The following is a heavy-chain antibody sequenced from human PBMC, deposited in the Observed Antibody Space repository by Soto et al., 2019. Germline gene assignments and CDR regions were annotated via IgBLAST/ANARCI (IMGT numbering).Heavy chain of an antibody. CDR1: GFVFSEYG. CDR3: AKEGTPRVSRWDDY. D-gene: IGHD1-26*01. J-gene: IGHJ4*02. CDR2: ISHEGSAQ. V-gene: IGHV3-30*18. Sequence: QVQLVESGGGVAQPGGSLRLSCAGSGFVFSEYGIGWFRQAPGKGLEWVAVISHEGSAQYYADSVRGRFTVSRDNSKNMVYLRMNSLRPEDTAMYHCAKEGTPRVSRWDDYWGQGTRVIVSS.